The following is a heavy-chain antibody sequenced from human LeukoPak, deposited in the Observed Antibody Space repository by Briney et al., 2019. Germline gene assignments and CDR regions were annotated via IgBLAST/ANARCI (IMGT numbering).Heavy chain of an antibody. D-gene: IGHD6-19*01. CDR1: GDSASSNSAA. V-gene: IGHV6-1*01. J-gene: IGHJ4*02. CDR3: ARGTRGSSGRGYDY. CDR2: TYYRSKWYN. Sequence: SQTLSLTYAISGDSASSNSAAWNWIRQSPSRGLEWLGRTYYRSKWYNDYAVSVKSRITINPDTSKNQFSLQLNSVTPEDTAVYYCARGTRGSSGRGYDYWGQGTLVTVSS.